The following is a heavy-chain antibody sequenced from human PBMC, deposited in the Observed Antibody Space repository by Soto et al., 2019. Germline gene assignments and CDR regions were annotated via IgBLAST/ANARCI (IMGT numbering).Heavy chain of an antibody. CDR2: IWYDGSNK. CDR3: ARDGGYSYGFDY. J-gene: IGHJ4*02. Sequence: ESGGGVVQPGRSLRLSCAASGFTFSSYGMHWVRQAPGKGLEWVAVIWYDGSNKYYADSVKGRFTISRDNSKNTLYLQMNSLRAEDTAVYYCARDGGYSYGFDYWGQGTLVTVSS. D-gene: IGHD5-18*01. V-gene: IGHV3-33*01. CDR1: GFTFSSYG.